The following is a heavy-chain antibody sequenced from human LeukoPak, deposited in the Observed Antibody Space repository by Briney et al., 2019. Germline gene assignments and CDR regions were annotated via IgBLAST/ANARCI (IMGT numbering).Heavy chain of an antibody. CDR3: ATGVATAFTY. CDR1: GYTFTGYY. V-gene: IGHV1-2*02. Sequence: ASVKVSCKASGYTFTGYYIHWVRQAPGQGLEWMAWINPDSGDSYSAPKFQGRATMTRDTSISTASMEVSWLSSDDTAVYYCATGVATAFTYWGQGTLVTVYS. D-gene: IGHD5-12*01. CDR2: INPDSGDS. J-gene: IGHJ4*02.